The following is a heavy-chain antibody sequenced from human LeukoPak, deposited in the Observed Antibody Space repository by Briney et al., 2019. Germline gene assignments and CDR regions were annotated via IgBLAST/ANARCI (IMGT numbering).Heavy chain of an antibody. V-gene: IGHV3-7*01. D-gene: IGHD3-16*01. J-gene: IGHJ6*02. CDR2: MNQDGSAK. CDR1: GFTFSDSW. Sequence: PGGSLRLSCAASGFTFSDSWMSWVRQAPGKGLEWVANMNQDGSAKGYVDSVKGRFTISRENARNSLYLQMSSLRPEDTAVYYCATYTHWVAGDVWGQGTTVTVSS. CDR3: ATYTHWVAGDV.